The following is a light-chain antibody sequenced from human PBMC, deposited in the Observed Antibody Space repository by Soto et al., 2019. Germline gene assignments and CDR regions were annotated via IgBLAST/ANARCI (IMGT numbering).Light chain of an antibody. CDR3: QQANTFPIT. J-gene: IGKJ5*01. Sequence: DIQMTQSPSSVSASVGDRVTITCRASQDVSSWLAWYQQKPGKAPNLLIYGSSSLQSGVPSRFSGSGSGTDFTLTISSLQPEDFATYYCQQANTFPITFGPGTRLEIK. CDR1: QDVSSW. CDR2: GSS. V-gene: IGKV1-12*01.